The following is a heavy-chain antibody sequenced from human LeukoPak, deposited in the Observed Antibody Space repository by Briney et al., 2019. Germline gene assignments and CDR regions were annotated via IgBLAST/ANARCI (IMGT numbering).Heavy chain of an antibody. J-gene: IGHJ4*02. V-gene: IGHV4-34*01. CDR1: GGSFSGYY. Sequence: SETLSLTRAVYGGSFSGYYWSWIRQPPGKGLEWIGEINHSGSTNYNPSLKSRVTISVDTSKNQFSLKLSSVTAADTAVYYCARRPSLYGDYGYFDYWGQGTLVTVSS. CDR2: INHSGST. D-gene: IGHD4-17*01. CDR3: ARRPSLYGDYGYFDY.